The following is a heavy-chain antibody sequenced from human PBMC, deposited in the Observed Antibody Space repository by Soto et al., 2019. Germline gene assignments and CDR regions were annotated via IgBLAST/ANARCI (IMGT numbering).Heavy chain of an antibody. CDR3: AGGYFPPYYFDY. CDR1: GDTFTSFG. V-gene: IGHV1-18*01. J-gene: IGHJ4*02. CDR2: IKRNSGIA. Sequence: ASVKVSCKASGDTFTSFGISWVRQAPGQGLEWMGWIKRNSGIANYAQKFQGRVTMTSDKSTSTAYMELSSLRSDDTAIYYCAGGYFPPYYFDYWGQGTLVTVSS. D-gene: IGHD3-10*01.